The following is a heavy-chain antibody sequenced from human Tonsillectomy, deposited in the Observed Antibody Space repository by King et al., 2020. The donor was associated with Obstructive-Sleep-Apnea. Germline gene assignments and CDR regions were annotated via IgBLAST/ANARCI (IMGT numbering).Heavy chain of an antibody. Sequence: VQLVESGGGLVQPGGSLRLSCAASGFTFSSYGMNWVRQAPGKGLEWVAFISSSSSTIYYADSVKGRFTISRYNAKNSLYLQMNSLRAEDTAVYYCARDPEWLVRSYFDYWGQGTLVTVSS. CDR2: ISSSSSTI. J-gene: IGHJ4*02. V-gene: IGHV3-48*04. CDR3: ARDPEWLVRSYFDY. CDR1: GFTFSSYG. D-gene: IGHD6-19*01.